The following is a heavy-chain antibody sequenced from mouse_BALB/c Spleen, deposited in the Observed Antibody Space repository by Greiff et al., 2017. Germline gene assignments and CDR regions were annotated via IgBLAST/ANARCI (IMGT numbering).Heavy chain of an antibody. CDR2: IDPYNGGT. J-gene: IGHJ3*01. CDR3: ARGGYYGSSSPFAN. V-gene: IGHV1S135*01. Sequence: VQLQQSGPELVKPGASVKVSCKASGYAFTSYNMYWVKQSHGKSLEWIGYIDPYNGGTSYNQKFKGKATLTVDKSSSTAYMHLNSLTSEDSAVYYGARGGYYGSSSPFANWGKGTLVTVSA. D-gene: IGHD1-1*01. CDR1: GYAFTSYN.